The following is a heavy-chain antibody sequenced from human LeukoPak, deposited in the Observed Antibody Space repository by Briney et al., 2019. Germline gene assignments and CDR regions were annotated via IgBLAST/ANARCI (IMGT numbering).Heavy chain of an antibody. D-gene: IGHD1-1*01. J-gene: IGHJ4*02. CDR2: IYSGGST. CDR3: AKRGTSSGSGGYYFDY. Sequence: GGSLRLSCAASGFTVSSNYMSWVRQAPGKGLEWVSVIYSGGSTYYADSVKGRFTISRDNSKNTLYLQMNSLRAEDTAVYYCAKRGTSSGSGGYYFDYWGQGTLVTVSS. V-gene: IGHV3-66*01. CDR1: GFTVSSNY.